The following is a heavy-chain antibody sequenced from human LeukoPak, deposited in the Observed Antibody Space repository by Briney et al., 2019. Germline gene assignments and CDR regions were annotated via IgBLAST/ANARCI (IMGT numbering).Heavy chain of an antibody. CDR1: GYTFTSYA. CDR3: ARDLIFYYFDY. D-gene: IGHD3/OR15-3a*01. Sequence: APVKVSCKASGYTFTSYAMHWVRQAPGQRLEWMGWINAGNGNTKYSQKFQGRVTITRDTSASTAYMELSSLRSEDTAVYYCARDLIFYYFDYWGQGTLVTVSS. J-gene: IGHJ4*02. CDR2: INAGNGNT. V-gene: IGHV1-3*01.